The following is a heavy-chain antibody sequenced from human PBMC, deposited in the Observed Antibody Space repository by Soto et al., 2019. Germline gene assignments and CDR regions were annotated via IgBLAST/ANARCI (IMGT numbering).Heavy chain of an antibody. CDR2: IIHMSGRP. CDR3: TRRGRQSANWFDP. J-gene: IGHJ5*02. Sequence: QVQLVQSGAEVKTPGSSVKVSCKASGGTFNSFSIDWVRQAPGQGLEWMGGIIHMSGRPNYAQRFQGRVTFSADKSTNTFYMEVNNLTYEDTAVYYCTRRGRQSANWFDPWGQGTLGTVAS. V-gene: IGHV1-69*06. CDR1: GGTFNSFS.